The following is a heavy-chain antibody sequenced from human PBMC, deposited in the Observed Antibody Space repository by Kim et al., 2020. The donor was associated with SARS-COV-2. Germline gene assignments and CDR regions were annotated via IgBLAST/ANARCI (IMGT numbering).Heavy chain of an antibody. CDR1: GFTFSSYG. D-gene: IGHD6-13*01. CDR2: IWYDGSNK. CDR3: ARDDIAGEFDY. J-gene: IGHJ4*02. Sequence: GGSLRLSCAASGFTFSSYGMHWVRQAPGKGLEWVAVIWYDGSNKYYADSVKGRFTISRDNSKNTLYLQMNSLRAEDTAVYYCARDDIAGEFDYWGQGTLVTVSS. V-gene: IGHV3-33*01.